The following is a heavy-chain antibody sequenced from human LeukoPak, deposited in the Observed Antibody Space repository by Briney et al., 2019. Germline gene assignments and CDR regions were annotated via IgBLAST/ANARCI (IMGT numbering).Heavy chain of an antibody. V-gene: IGHV1-2*02. J-gene: IGHJ3*02. CDR1: GYTFTGQY. CDR2: LNPNSGAT. CDR3: ARDASTRDGFKPFAFDI. D-gene: IGHD5-24*01. Sequence: ASVKVSCKASGYTFTGQYIHWSRQAPGQGLEWMGWLNPNSGATTYAQKFQGRVTVTRDTSISTAYMDLSRLTSDDTAVYYCARDASTRDGFKPFAFDIWGQGTTVTVFS.